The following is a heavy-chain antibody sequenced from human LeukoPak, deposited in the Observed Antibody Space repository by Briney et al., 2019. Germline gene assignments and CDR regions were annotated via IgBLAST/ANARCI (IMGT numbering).Heavy chain of an antibody. CDR3: AGGDSTCLEY. D-gene: IGHD6-13*01. CDR1: GVTFSSYW. CDR2: ITSDGRST. V-gene: IGHV3-74*01. J-gene: IGHJ4*02. Sequence: GGSLRLSCAASGVTFSSYWMHWVRQEPGKGLVWVSRITSDGRSTSHADSVKGRFTTSRDNAKNILYLQMNSLRDEDTAVYYCAGGDSTCLEYWGQGSLVTVSS.